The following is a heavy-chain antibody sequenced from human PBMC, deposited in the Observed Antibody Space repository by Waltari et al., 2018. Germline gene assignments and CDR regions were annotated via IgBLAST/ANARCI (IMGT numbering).Heavy chain of an antibody. J-gene: IGHJ5*02. D-gene: IGHD3-22*01. V-gene: IGHV4-61*02. Sequence: QVQLQESGPGLVKPSQTLSLTCTVSGGSISSGSYYWSWNRQPAGKGLEWIGYIYTSGSTNYNPSLKSRVTISVDTSKNQFSLKLSSVTAADTAVYYCARDPDYYDSSGYPSWGQGTLVTVSS. CDR3: ARDPDYYDSSGYPS. CDR1: GGSISSGSYY. CDR2: IYTSGST.